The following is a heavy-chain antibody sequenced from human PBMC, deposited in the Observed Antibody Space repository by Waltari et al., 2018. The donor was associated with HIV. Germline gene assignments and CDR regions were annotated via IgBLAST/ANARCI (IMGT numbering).Heavy chain of an antibody. CDR1: GFTVSSNY. J-gene: IGHJ6*02. CDR2: IYTGGST. Sequence: EVQLVESGGGLVQPGGSLRLSCAASGFTVSSNYMSWVRQAPGKGLEVVSLIYTGGSTYYADSVKGRFTISRDNSKNTLYLQMNSLRAEDTAVYYCASPDTTMVHGHYYFYHMDVWGQGTTVTVSS. V-gene: IGHV3-66*01. CDR3: ASPDTTMVHGHYYFYHMDV. D-gene: IGHD5-18*01.